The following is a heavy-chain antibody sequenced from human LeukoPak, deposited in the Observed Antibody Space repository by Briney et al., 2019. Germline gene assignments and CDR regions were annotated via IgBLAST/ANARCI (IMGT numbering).Heavy chain of an antibody. Sequence: GGSLRLSCAASGFTFSSYWMHWVRQAPGKGLVWVSRINSDGSSTSYADSVKGRFTISRDNAKNTLYLQMNSLRAEDTAAYYCARGYRIAVAGTAAFDYWGQGTLVTVSS. CDR2: INSDGSST. J-gene: IGHJ4*02. V-gene: IGHV3-74*01. CDR3: ARGYRIAVAGTAAFDY. D-gene: IGHD6-13*01. CDR1: GFTFSSYW.